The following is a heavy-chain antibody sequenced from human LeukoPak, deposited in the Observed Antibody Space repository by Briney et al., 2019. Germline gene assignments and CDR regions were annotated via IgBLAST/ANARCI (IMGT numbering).Heavy chain of an antibody. V-gene: IGHV3-23*01. J-gene: IGHJ5*02. CDR2: ISGSGGST. Sequence: PGGSLRLSCAASGFTFSSYVRSWVRQAPGKGLEWVSAISGSGGSTYYADSVKGRFTISRDNSKNTLYLQMNSLRAEDTAVYYCAKDLMDDCSGGSCPNWFDPWGQGTLVTVSS. D-gene: IGHD2-15*01. CDR3: AKDLMDDCSGGSCPNWFDP. CDR1: GFTFSSYV.